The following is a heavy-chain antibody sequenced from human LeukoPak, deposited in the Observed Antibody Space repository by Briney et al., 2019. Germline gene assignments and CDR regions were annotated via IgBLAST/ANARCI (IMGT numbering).Heavy chain of an antibody. CDR1: GYTFTGYY. V-gene: IGHV1-2*02. Sequence: ASVKVSCKASGYTFTGYYMHWVRQAPGQGLEWMGWINPNSGGTKYAQKFQGRGTMTRYTSISTAYMDLSRLRSDDTAVYYCARELPSPNDHHYFAYWGQGTLVTVSS. CDR3: ARELPSPNDHHYFAY. CDR2: INPNSGGT. D-gene: IGHD1-1*01. J-gene: IGHJ4*02.